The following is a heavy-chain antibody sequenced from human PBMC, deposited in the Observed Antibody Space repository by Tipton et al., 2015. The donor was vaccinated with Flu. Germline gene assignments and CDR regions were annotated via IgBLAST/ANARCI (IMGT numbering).Heavy chain of an antibody. D-gene: IGHD1-14*01. Sequence: SLRLSCAASGFTFSSYGMHWVRQAPGKGLEWVAVIWYDGSNKYYADSVKGRFTISRDNSKNTLYLQMNSLRAEDTAVYYCARHTYRSYFDYWGQGTLVTVSS. CDR2: IWYDGSNK. CDR1: GFTFSSYG. V-gene: IGHV3-33*01. CDR3: ARHTYRSYFDY. J-gene: IGHJ4*02.